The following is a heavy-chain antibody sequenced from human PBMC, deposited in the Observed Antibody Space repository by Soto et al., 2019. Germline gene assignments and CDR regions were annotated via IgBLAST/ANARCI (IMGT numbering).Heavy chain of an antibody. CDR1: GFTFSSYG. J-gene: IGHJ5*02. V-gene: IGHV3-33*01. D-gene: IGHD3-10*01. Sequence: QVQLVESGGGVVQPGRSLRLSCAASGFTFSSYGMHWVRQAPGKGLEWVAVIWYDGSNKYYADSVKGRFTISRDNSKHTLYLQMNSLRAEDTAVYYCARERGKVRGVGRGWFDPWGQGTLVTVSS. CDR2: IWYDGSNK. CDR3: ARERGKVRGVGRGWFDP.